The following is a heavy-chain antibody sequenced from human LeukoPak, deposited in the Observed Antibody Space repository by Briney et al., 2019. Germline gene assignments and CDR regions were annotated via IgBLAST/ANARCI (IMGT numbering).Heavy chain of an antibody. CDR1: SGSISTSNYY. J-gene: IGHJ5*02. V-gene: IGHV4-39*07. CDR3: ARESTGFGEFVWFDP. CDR2: IFYSGST. D-gene: IGHD3-10*01. Sequence: SETLSLTCTVSSGSISTSNYYWGWVRQPPGKALEWTGNIFYSGSTYYSPSLNSRVTISLNTSKNQFSLKLSSVTAADTAVYYCARESTGFGEFVWFDPWGQGTMVTVSS.